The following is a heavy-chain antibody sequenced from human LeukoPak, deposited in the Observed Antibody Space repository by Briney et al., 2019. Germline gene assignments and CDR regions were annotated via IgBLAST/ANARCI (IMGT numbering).Heavy chain of an antibody. CDR2: ISSSSSYI. D-gene: IGHD6-13*01. CDR3: ARAPLYSSSWYAFDI. Sequence: PGGSLRLSCAASGFTFSSYSMNWVRQAPGKGLEWVSSISSSSSYIYYADSVKGRFTISRDNAKNSLYLQMNSLRAEDTAVYYCARAPLYSSSWYAFDIWGQGTMVTVSS. CDR1: GFTFSSYS. J-gene: IGHJ3*02. V-gene: IGHV3-21*01.